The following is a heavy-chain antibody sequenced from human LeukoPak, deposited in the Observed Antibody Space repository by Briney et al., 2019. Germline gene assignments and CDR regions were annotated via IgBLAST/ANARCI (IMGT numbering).Heavy chain of an antibody. CDR1: GGSISSYY. J-gene: IGHJ1*01. V-gene: IGHV4-59*01. CDR2: IYYSGST. Sequence: PSETLSLTCTVSGGSISSYYWSWIRQPPGKGLEWIGYIYYSGSTNYNPSLKSRVTISVDTSKNQFSLKLSSVTAADTAVYYCASGSWYYGYFQHWGQGTLVTVSS. D-gene: IGHD6-13*01. CDR3: ASGSWYYGYFQH.